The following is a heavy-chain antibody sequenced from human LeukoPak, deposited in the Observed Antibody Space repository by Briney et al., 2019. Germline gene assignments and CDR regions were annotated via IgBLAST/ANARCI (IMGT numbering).Heavy chain of an antibody. J-gene: IGHJ4*02. D-gene: IGHD4-11*01. CDR3: ARDGSDFSSFFDN. CDR2: INAGNGNT. Sequence: GASVKVSCKASGYTFTSYAMHWVRQAPGQRLEWMGWINAGNGNTNSAQKLQGRVTMTTDTSTSTAYMELTSLSSDDTAVYFCARDGSDFSSFFDNWGQGTLVTVSS. CDR1: GYTFTSYA. V-gene: IGHV1-3*01.